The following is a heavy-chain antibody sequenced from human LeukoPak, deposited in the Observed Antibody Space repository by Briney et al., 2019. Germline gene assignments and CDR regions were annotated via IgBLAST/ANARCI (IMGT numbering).Heavy chain of an antibody. D-gene: IGHD3-22*01. CDR3: ARDGTMIVGVRAFDI. CDR1: GFTFSSYS. J-gene: IGHJ3*02. CDR2: ISSSSSYI. V-gene: IGHV3-21*01. Sequence: PGGSLRLSCAASGFTFSSYSMNWVRQAPGKGLEWVSSISSSSSYIYYADSVKGRFTISRDNAKNSLNLQMNSLRAEDTAVYYCARDGTMIVGVRAFDIWGQGTMVTVSS.